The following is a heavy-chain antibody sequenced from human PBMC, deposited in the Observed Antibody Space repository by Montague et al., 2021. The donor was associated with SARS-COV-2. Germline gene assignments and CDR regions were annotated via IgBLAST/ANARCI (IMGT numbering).Heavy chain of an antibody. CDR1: GGSFSSY. V-gene: IGHV4-34*12. Sequence: SQTLSLTCDVYGGSFSSYWSWIRQPPGRGLEWVGQIIHGGGTNYNPSRKSRVTISVDTSKNQVSLKLSSVTAADTAVYYCASHCGGGRCYFGMDVWGQGTTVTVSS. D-gene: IGHD2-15*01. J-gene: IGHJ6*02. CDR2: IIHGGGT. CDR3: ASHCGGGRCYFGMDV.